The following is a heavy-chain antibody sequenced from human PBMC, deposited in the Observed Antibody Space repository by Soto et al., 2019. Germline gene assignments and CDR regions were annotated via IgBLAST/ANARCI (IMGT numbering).Heavy chain of an antibody. D-gene: IGHD2-15*01. J-gene: IGHJ6*03. CDR1: GFTVSSNY. V-gene: IGHV3-53*04. Sequence: GGSLRLSCAASGFTVSSNYMSWVRQAPGKGLEWVSVIYSGGSTYYADSVKGRFTISRHNSKNTLYLQMSSLRAEDTAVYYCARGNKCSGGRRGVYYYYMDDWGKGTRVTVSS. CDR3: ARGNKCSGGRRGVYYYYMDD. CDR2: IYSGGST.